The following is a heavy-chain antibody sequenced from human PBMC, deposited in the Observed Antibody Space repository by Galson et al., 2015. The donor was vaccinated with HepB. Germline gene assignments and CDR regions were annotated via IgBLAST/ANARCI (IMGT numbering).Heavy chain of an antibody. CDR2: ISGSGGST. CDR3: ASSGEPSSNYYYYYMDV. J-gene: IGHJ6*03. V-gene: IGHV3-23*01. CDR1: GFTFSSYA. Sequence: SLRLSCAASGFTFSSYAMSWVRQAPGKGLEWVSAISGSGGSTYYADSVKGRFTISRDNSKNALYLQMNSLRAEDTAVYYCASSGEPSSNYYYYYMDVWGKGTTVTVSS. D-gene: IGHD1-14*01.